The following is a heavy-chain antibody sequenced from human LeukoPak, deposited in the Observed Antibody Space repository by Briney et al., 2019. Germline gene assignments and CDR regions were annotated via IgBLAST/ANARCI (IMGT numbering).Heavy chain of an antibody. V-gene: IGHV3-23*01. CDR1: GFTFSSYA. CDR2: ISGSGGST. CDR3: AKDQEGYSRVTVDFDY. J-gene: IGHJ4*02. D-gene: IGHD6-13*01. Sequence: AGGSLRLSCAASGFTFSSYAMSWVRQAPGKGLEWVSAISGSGGSTYYADSVKGRFTISRDNSKNTLYLQMNSLRAEDTAVYYRAKDQEGYSRVTVDFDYWGQGTLVTVSS.